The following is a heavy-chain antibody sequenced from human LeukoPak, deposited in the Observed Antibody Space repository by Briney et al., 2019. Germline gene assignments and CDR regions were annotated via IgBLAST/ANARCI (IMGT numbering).Heavy chain of an antibody. CDR3: ATENSLTTVTPPPR. CDR2: ISSSSSYI. CDR1: GFTFSSYS. J-gene: IGHJ4*02. V-gene: IGHV3-21*01. D-gene: IGHD4-17*01. Sequence: GGSLRLSCAASGFTFSSYSMNWARQAPGKGLEWVSSISSSSSYIYYADSVKGRFTISRDNAKNSLYLQMNSLRAEDTAVYYCATENSLTTVTPPPRWGQGTLVTVSS.